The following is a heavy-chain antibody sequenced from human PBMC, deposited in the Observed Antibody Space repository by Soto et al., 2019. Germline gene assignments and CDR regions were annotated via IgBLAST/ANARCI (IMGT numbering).Heavy chain of an antibody. CDR3: ARGRGVLLWFGANSWLVP. CDR1: VVSISPYK. J-gene: IGHJ5*02. CDR2: TYYSGST. V-gene: IGHV4-59*01. D-gene: IGHD3-10*01. Sequence: ALSLTCTLFVVSISPYKGTWLRQPPGKGQEWIGYTYYSGSTNYTPSLKSRVTISGDTCKSQFSLKLSSVTAADTAVYYCARGRGVLLWFGANSWLVPWGHGPLV.